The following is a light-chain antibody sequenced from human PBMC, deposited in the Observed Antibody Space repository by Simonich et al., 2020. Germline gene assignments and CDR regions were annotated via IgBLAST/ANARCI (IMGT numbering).Light chain of an antibody. CDR3: SSYTSSSTVV. CDR2: DVS. J-gene: IGLJ2*01. CDR1: SSDVGSYNL. Sequence: QSALTQPASVSGSPGQSITISCTETSSDVGSYNLVSWYQQHPGKAPKLMIYDVSKRPSGVSNRFSGSKSGNTAYLTISGLQAEDEADYYCSSYTSSSTVVFGGGTKLTVL. V-gene: IGLV2-14*02.